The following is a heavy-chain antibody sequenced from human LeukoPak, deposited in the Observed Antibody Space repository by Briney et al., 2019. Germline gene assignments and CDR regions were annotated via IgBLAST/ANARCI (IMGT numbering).Heavy chain of an antibody. V-gene: IGHV1-18*01. CDR2: ISGNNGNT. Sequence: GASVKVSCQASGYAFRSYGISWVRQAPGQGLEWMSWISGNNGNTDYAQKLQGRVTVTTDTSTSTAYMELRSLRFDDTAVYYCARDRYYGSGTWSYFDYWGQGTLVSVSS. CDR3: ARDRYYGSGTWSYFDY. D-gene: IGHD3-10*01. CDR1: GYAFRSYG. J-gene: IGHJ4*02.